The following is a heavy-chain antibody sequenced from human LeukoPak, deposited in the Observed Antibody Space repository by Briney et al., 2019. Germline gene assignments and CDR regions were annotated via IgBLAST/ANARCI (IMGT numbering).Heavy chain of an antibody. V-gene: IGHV3-23*01. D-gene: IGHD3-10*01. CDR3: AKDFGGSGSMVRGVINWFDP. Sequence: GGSLRLSCAASGFTFSSYAMSWVRQAPGKGLEWVSAISGSGGSTYYADSVKGRFTISRDNSKNTLYLQMNSLRAKDTAVYYCAKDFGGSGSMVRGVINWFDPWGQGTLVTVSS. CDR2: ISGSGGST. J-gene: IGHJ5*02. CDR1: GFTFSSYA.